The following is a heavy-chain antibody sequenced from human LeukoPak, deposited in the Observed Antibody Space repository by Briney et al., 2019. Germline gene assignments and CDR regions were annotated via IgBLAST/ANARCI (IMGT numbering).Heavy chain of an antibody. CDR3: ATDPVVAGGIRYFEY. J-gene: IGHJ4*02. CDR1: GFTFSSYV. V-gene: IGHV3-30*04. D-gene: IGHD6-13*01. Sequence: GGSLRLSCVASGFTFSSYVIHWVRQAPGMGLEWVEVISSDESHKYHADSVKGRFTISRDNSKNTLYLQMNSLRAEDTAVYYCATDPVVAGGIRYFEYWGQGTLVTVSS. CDR2: ISSDESHK.